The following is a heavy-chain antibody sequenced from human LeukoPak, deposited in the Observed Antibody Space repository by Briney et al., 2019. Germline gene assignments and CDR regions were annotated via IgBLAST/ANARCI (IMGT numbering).Heavy chain of an antibody. CDR3: AKGSLRLGELSSWTLDY. J-gene: IGHJ4*02. CDR1: GFTFSSYG. Sequence: PGGSLRLSCAASGFTFSSYGMHWVRQAPGKGLEWVAVISYDGSNKYYADSVKGLFTISRDNSKNTLDLQMNSLRAEDTAIYYCAKGSLRLGELSSWTLDYWGQGTLVTVSS. CDR2: ISYDGSNK. V-gene: IGHV3-30*18. D-gene: IGHD3-16*02.